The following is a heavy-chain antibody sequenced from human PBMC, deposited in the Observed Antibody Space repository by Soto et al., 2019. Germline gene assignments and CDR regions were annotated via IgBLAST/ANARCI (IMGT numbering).Heavy chain of an antibody. CDR1: GGSINSGGHS. V-gene: IGHV4-30-2*01. D-gene: IGHD2-2*02. J-gene: IGHJ6*02. CDR3: ARFVRSCSGTTCYTRADV. CDR2: VYPSGST. Sequence: QLQLQESGSGLVKPSQTLSLSCTVSGGSINSGGHSWSWIRQPPGKGLEWIGYVYPSGSTNYNPSLRSRVTISVDGSTNQFSLRLTSVTAADTAVYHCARFVRSCSGTTCYTRADVWGQGTTVTVSS.